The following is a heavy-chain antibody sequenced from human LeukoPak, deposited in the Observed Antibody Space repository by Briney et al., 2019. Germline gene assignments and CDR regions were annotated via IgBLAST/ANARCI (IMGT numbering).Heavy chain of an antibody. Sequence: ASVKVSCKASGGTFSSYAISWVRQAPGQGLEWMGGIIPIFGTANYAQKFQGRVTITADESTSTAYMELSSLRPEDTAVYYCAREVTVTTGGPIWGQGTMVTVSS. D-gene: IGHD4-17*01. V-gene: IGHV1-69*01. J-gene: IGHJ3*02. CDR3: AREVTVTTGGPI. CDR2: IIPIFGTA. CDR1: GGTFSSYA.